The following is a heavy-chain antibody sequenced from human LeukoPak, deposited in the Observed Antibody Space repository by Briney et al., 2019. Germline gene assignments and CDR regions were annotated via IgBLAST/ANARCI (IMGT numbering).Heavy chain of an antibody. Sequence: GASVKVSCKASGYTFTSYGINWVRQATGQGLEWMGWMNPNSGNTGYAQKFQGRVTMTRNTSISTAYMELSSLRSEDTAVYYCARGLSSSRRFDYWGQGTLVTVSS. CDR3: ARGLSSSRRFDY. D-gene: IGHD6-13*01. CDR2: MNPNSGNT. V-gene: IGHV1-8*02. CDR1: GYTFTSYG. J-gene: IGHJ4*02.